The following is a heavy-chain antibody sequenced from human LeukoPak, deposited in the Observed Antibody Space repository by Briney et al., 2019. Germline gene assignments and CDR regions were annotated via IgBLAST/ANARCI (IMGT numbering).Heavy chain of an antibody. CDR3: ARWGVHQ. Sequence: RGSLRLSSVPPRDSFIADSTRAGCQAPGKGREWVSSISSSSSYIYYADSVKGRSTISRDNAKNSLYRQMNSRRAEDTAVYYCARWGVHQWGQGTLVTVSS. CDR2: ISSSSSYI. D-gene: IGHD3-16*01. J-gene: IGHJ4*02. V-gene: IGHV3-21*01. CDR1: DSFIADS.